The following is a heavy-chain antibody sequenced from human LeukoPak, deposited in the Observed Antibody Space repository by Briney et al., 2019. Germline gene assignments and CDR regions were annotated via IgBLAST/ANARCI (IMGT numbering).Heavy chain of an antibody. CDR3: ARASVSSSGWYSGY. J-gene: IGHJ4*02. Sequence: GASVKVSCKASGYTFTSYDINWVRQATGQGLEWIGRMSPYSGNTGYAQKFQGRVTMTRNTSISTAYMEVSSLTSEDTAVYYCARASVSSSGWYSGYWGQGTLVTVSS. V-gene: IGHV1-8*01. D-gene: IGHD6-19*01. CDR1: GYTFTSYD. CDR2: MSPYSGNT.